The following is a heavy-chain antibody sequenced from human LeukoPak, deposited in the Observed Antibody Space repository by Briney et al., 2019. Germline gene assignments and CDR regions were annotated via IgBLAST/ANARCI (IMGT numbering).Heavy chain of an antibody. Sequence: GGSLRLSCAASGFTFSSYSMNWVRQAPGKGLEWVSSISSSSSYIYYADSVKGRYTISRDSAKNSLYLQMNSLRAEDTAVYYCARMTPGSGSPIFGGFDYWGQGTLVTVSS. J-gene: IGHJ4*02. CDR2: ISSSSSYI. D-gene: IGHD3-10*01. V-gene: IGHV3-21*01. CDR1: GFTFSSYS. CDR3: ARMTPGSGSPIFGGFDY.